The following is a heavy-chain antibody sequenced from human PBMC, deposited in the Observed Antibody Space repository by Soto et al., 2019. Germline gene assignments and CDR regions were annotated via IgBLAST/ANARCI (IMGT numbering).Heavy chain of an antibody. Sequence: QVQLQESGPGLVKPSQTLSLTCTVSGGSIRRSDYYWSWVRQFPGRGLEWIGYIYHSGSTFYNPSLMSRAVLSVYPSRTQFSLSLTPVTAADTAVYYCARVVALIPSLGYFDSWGQGIRVTVTS. CDR1: GGSIRRSDYY. V-gene: IGHV4-31*03. J-gene: IGHJ4*02. D-gene: IGHD3-16*01. CDR2: IYHSGST. CDR3: ARVVALIPSLGYFDS.